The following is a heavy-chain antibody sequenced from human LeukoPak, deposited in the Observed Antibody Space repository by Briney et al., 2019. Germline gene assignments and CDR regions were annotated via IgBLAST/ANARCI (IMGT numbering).Heavy chain of an antibody. CDR2: HSHSGSA. Sequence: PSETLSLTCTVSGVSISSSSYYWGWIRQPPGKGLEWIGTHSHSGSAYYNPSLRSRITMSLDTSENQLSLKLYSVTAADTAIYYCARYQTGTMFAVWGQGTLVTISS. D-gene: IGHD1/OR15-1a*01. CDR1: GVSISSSSYY. V-gene: IGHV4-39*07. CDR3: ARYQTGTMFAV. J-gene: IGHJ4*02.